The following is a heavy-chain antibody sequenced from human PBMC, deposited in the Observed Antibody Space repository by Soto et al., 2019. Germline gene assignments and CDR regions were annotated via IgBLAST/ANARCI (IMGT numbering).Heavy chain of an antibody. CDR3: AQWDRIADRFYY. CDR1: VFTFSSYA. J-gene: IGHJ4*02. V-gene: IGHV3-23*01. Sequence: PGGSLRLSCAASVFTFSSYAMSWVRQAPGKGLEWVSAISGSGGSTYYADSVKGRFTISRDNSKNTLYLQMNSLRAEDTAIYYCAQWDRIADRFYYCGPETLVTFSP. CDR2: ISGSGGST. D-gene: IGHD6-6*01.